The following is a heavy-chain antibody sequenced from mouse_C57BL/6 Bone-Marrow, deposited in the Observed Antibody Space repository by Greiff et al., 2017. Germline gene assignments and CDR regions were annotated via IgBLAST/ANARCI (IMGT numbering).Heavy chain of an antibody. D-gene: IGHD1-1*01. CDR2: IDPSDSYT. J-gene: IGHJ1*03. Sequence: QVQLQQPGAELVMPGASVKLSCKASGYTFTSYWMHWVKQRPGQGLEWIGEIDPSDSYTNYKQKFKGKSTLTVDKSSSTAYMQLSSLTSEDSAVYYCAREGAITTVVDWYFDVWGTGTTVTVSS. V-gene: IGHV1-69*01. CDR1: GYTFTSYW. CDR3: AREGAITTVVDWYFDV.